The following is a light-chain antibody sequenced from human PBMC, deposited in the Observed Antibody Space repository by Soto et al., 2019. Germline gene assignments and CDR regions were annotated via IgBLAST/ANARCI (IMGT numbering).Light chain of an antibody. Sequence: EIALTQSPGTLSLSPGERATLSCMASQTITSNYLAWYQQKPGQAPRLLIYAASNRATGIPDRFSGSGSGTEFTLTISGLEPEDFAVYYCQQYDSSLWTFGQGTKVEIK. V-gene: IGKV3-20*01. CDR1: QTITSNY. CDR2: AAS. J-gene: IGKJ1*01. CDR3: QQYDSSLWT.